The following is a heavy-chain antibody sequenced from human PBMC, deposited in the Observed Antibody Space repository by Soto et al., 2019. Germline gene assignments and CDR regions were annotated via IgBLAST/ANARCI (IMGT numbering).Heavy chain of an antibody. CDR1: GFTFSDSA. V-gene: IGHV3-73*01. CDR3: TRHEGFNDAFDI. J-gene: IGHJ3*02. CDR2: IRDKANSYAT. Sequence: GGSLRLSCAASGFTFSDSAMHWVRQASGKGLEWVGRIRDKANSYATAYGASVKGRFTISRDDSKNTAYLQMISLKTEDTAVYYCTRHEGFNDAFDIWGQGTMVTVSS.